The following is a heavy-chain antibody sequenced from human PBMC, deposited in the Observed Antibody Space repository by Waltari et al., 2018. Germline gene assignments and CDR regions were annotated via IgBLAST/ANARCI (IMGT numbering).Heavy chain of an antibody. J-gene: IGHJ5*02. CDR3: ARELYTGGVWARGWFDP. Sequence: QVQLVQSGAEVKKPGSSVKVSCKASGGTFSSYAISWVRQAPGQGLEWMGGIIPIFGTANDAQKFQGRVTITTDESTSTAYMELSSLRSEDTAVYYCARELYTGGVWARGWFDPWGQGTLVTVSS. CDR2: IIPIFGTA. V-gene: IGHV1-69*05. CDR1: GGTFSSYA. D-gene: IGHD2-8*02.